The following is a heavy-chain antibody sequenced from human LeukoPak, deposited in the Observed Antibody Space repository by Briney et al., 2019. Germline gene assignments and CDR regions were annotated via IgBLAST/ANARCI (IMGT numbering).Heavy chain of an antibody. D-gene: IGHD1-26*01. CDR1: GFTFSSYA. J-gene: IGHJ4*02. V-gene: IGHV3-23*01. Sequence: GGSLRLSCAASGFTFSSYAMSWVRQAPGKGLEWVSAISGSDGSTFYADSVKGRFTISRDNAKNSLYLQMNSLRAEDTAVYYCASGWEAIDYWGQGTLVTVSS. CDR2: ISGSDGST. CDR3: ASGWEAIDY.